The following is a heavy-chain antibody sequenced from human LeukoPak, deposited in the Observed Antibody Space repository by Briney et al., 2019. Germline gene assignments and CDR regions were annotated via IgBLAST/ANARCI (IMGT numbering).Heavy chain of an antibody. CDR2: INPSGGST. J-gene: IGHJ3*02. CDR3: AREGRGMAFDI. V-gene: IGHV1-46*01. Sequence: APVKVSCKASGYTFTSYYMHWVRQAPGQGLEWMGIINPSGGSTSYAQKFQGRVTMTRDTSTSTVYMELSSLRSEDTAVYYCAREGRGMAFDIWGQGTMVTVSS. CDR1: GYTFTSYY.